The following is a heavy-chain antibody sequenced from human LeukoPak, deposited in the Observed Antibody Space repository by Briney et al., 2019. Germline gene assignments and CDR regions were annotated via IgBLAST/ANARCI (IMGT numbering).Heavy chain of an antibody. Sequence: GGSLRLSCAVSGFILSSNYMTWVSQAPGKGLEWVSVIYSGGRTYYADSVKGRFTTSRDNSKNTLYLQMNSLRAEDTAVYYCARAPDGYEAFDIWGQGTMVTVSS. CDR3: ARAPDGYEAFDI. CDR1: GFILSSNY. V-gene: IGHV3-66*01. CDR2: IYSGGRT. J-gene: IGHJ3*02. D-gene: IGHD3-22*01.